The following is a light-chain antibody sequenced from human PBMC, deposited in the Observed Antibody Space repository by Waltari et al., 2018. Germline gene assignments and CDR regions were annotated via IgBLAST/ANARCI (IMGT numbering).Light chain of an antibody. CDR2: GAS. V-gene: IGKV3-15*01. J-gene: IGKJ1*01. CDR3: QQYDNWSPWT. CDR1: QRVSTN. Sequence: EVVMTKSPATLSVSSGQRATLSCRASQRVSTNLAGYQQKPGQAPRLLIYGASTRATAIPARFSGSGSGTEFSLTNSMLQSEDFAVYFWQQYDNWSPWTVCQWTKVEIK.